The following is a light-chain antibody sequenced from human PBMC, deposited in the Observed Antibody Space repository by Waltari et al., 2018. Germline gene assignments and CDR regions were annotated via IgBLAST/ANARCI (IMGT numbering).Light chain of an antibody. CDR1: SSDVGGYNY. Sequence: QSALTQPRSVSGSPGQSVTISCTGTSSDVGGYNYVSWYQQHPDKAPKLMIYDVSQRPSGVPDRFSGSKSGNTASLTISGLQTEDEADYYCCSFAGSHTYVVFGGGTKLTVL. CDR3: CSFAGSHTYVV. V-gene: IGLV2-11*01. J-gene: IGLJ2*01. CDR2: DVS.